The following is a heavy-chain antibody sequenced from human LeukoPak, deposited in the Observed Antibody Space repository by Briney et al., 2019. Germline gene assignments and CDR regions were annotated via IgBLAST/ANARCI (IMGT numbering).Heavy chain of an antibody. Sequence: ASVKVSCKASGYTFTSYGISWARQAPGQGLEWMGWISAYNGNTNFAQKLQGRITMTTDTSTSTAYMELRSLRSDDTAVYYCARDSSIAARPALRPLDYWGQGTLVTVSS. D-gene: IGHD6-6*01. CDR2: ISAYNGNT. J-gene: IGHJ4*02. CDR1: GYTFTSYG. CDR3: ARDSSIAARPALRPLDY. V-gene: IGHV1-18*01.